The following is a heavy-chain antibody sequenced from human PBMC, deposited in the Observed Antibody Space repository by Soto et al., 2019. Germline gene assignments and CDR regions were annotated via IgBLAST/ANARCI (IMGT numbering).Heavy chain of an antibody. Sequence: ASVKVSCKASGGTFSSYAISWVRQAPGQGLEWMGGIIPIFGTANYAQKFQGRVTITADKSTSTAYMELSSLRSEDTAVYYCARGPNEMAKIFWGQGTLVTVSS. D-gene: IGHD1-1*01. CDR3: ARGPNEMAKIF. V-gene: IGHV1-69*06. CDR1: GGTFSSYA. CDR2: IIPIFGTA. J-gene: IGHJ4*02.